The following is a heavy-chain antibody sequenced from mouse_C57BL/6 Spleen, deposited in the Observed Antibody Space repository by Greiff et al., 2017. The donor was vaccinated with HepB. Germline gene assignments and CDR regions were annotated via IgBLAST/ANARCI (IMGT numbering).Heavy chain of an antibody. CDR1: GYTFTSYW. CDR2: IDPSDSYT. D-gene: IGHD2-5*01. V-gene: IGHV1-59*01. CDR3: AREGLYSNYSFYY. J-gene: IGHJ2*01. Sequence: VQLQQPGAELVRPGTSVKLSCKASGYTFTSYWMHWVKQRPGQGLEWIGVIDPSDSYTNYNQKFKGKATLTVDTSSSTAYMQLSSLTSEDSAVYYCAREGLYSNYSFYYWGQGTTLTVSS.